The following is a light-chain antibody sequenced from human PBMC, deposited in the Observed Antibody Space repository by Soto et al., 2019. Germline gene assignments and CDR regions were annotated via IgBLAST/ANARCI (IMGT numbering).Light chain of an antibody. J-gene: IGKJ1*01. CDR1: QSVSSN. V-gene: IGKV3-15*01. CDR2: GAS. CDR3: QQYNNWART. Sequence: ETVMTQSPATLSVSPGERATLSCRASQSVSSNLAWYQQKPGQAPRLLISGASTRATGIPARFSGSGSGTEFTLTISSLQSEDFAVYYCQQYNNWARTFGQGTKVEIK.